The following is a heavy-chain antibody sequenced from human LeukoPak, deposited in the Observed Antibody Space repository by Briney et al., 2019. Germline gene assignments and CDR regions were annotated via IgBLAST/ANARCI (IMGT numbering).Heavy chain of an antibody. CDR1: GYSFTSYW. Sequence: GESLKFSCKGSGYSFTSYWIGWVRQMPGKGLEWMGIIYPGDSDTRYSPSFQGQVTISADKSISTAYLQWSSLKASDTAMYYCARLPIDHGGNPDHWGQGTLVTVSS. V-gene: IGHV5-51*01. CDR2: IYPGDSDT. CDR3: ARLPIDHGGNPDH. J-gene: IGHJ4*02. D-gene: IGHD4-23*01.